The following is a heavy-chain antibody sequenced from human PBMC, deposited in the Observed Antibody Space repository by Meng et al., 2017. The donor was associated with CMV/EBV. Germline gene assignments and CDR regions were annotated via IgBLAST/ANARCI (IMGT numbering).Heavy chain of an antibody. CDR3: ARVTSRVAGAFDY. V-gene: IGHV4-39*07. D-gene: IGHD1-14*01. J-gene: IGHJ4*02. CDR1: GGPSSSSSYY. CDR2: IYYSGST. Sequence: QLQLRESVRGLVKPSESLSLACTAPGGPSSSSSYYWGWIRQPPGKGLEWIGSIYYSGSTYYNPSLKSRVTISVDTSKNQFSLKLSSVTAADTAVYYCARVTSRVAGAFDYWGQGTLVTVSS.